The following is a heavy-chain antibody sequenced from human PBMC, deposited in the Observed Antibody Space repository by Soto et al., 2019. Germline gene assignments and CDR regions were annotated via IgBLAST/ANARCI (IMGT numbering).Heavy chain of an antibody. J-gene: IGHJ4*02. CDR2: IIPIFGTA. D-gene: IGHD6-19*01. Sequence: GASVKVSCKASGGTFSSYAISWVRQAPGQGLEWMGGIIPIFGTANYAQKLQGRVTMTTDTSTSTAYMELRSLRSDDTAVYYCARDIAVATTYFDYWGQGTLVTVSS. CDR1: GGTFSSYA. V-gene: IGHV1-69*05. CDR3: ARDIAVATTYFDY.